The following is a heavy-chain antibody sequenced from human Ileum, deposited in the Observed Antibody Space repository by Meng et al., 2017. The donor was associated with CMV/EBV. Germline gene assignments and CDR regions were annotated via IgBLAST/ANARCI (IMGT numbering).Heavy chain of an antibody. CDR2: VYTSGST. CDR1: GTSITGYY. V-gene: IGHV4-4*07. Sequence: QVQLQESGPGLVKPSATLSLTCTVSGTSITGYYWSWLRQSAAKGLEWIGRVYTSGSTNYNPSLHSRVSMSIDTSKNQFSLKLRSVTAADTAVYYCAREGSAVHWGQGTLVTVSS. J-gene: IGHJ4*02. D-gene: IGHD6-13*01. CDR3: AREGSAVH.